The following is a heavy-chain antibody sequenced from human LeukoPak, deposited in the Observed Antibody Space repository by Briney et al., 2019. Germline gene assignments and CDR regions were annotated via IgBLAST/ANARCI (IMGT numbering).Heavy chain of an antibody. J-gene: IGHJ4*02. CDR3: TRDRGRITMVRRVMPYFDY. Sequence: ASVKVSCKASGYTFTGYYMHWGRQAPGQGLEWMGLINPNSGGTNYAQKVQGRVTITRDTSISTAYMELSRLRTEDTAVYYCTRDRGRITMVRRVMPYFDYWGQGTLVTASS. CDR2: INPNSGGT. CDR1: GYTFTGYY. V-gene: IGHV1-2*02. D-gene: IGHD3-10*01.